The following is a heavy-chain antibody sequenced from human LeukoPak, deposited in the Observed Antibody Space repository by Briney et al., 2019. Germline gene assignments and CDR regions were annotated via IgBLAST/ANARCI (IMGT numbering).Heavy chain of an antibody. Sequence: GGSLRLSCAASGFTFSKFPMGWVRQAPGRGLEWVSAISGSGGSTYYADSVKGRFTISRDNSKNTLYLQMNSLRAEDTAVYYCARDKFFGVVIYYYYYYMDVWGKGTTVTVSS. J-gene: IGHJ6*03. V-gene: IGHV3-23*01. CDR1: GFTFSKFP. D-gene: IGHD3-3*01. CDR3: ARDKFFGVVIYYYYYYMDV. CDR2: ISGSGGST.